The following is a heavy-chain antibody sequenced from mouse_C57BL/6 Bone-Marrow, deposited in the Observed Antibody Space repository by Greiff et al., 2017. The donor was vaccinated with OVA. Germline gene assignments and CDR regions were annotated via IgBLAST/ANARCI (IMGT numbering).Heavy chain of an antibody. V-gene: IGHV1-76*01. CDR2: IYPGSGNT. J-gene: IGHJ1*03. CDR1: GYTFTDYY. D-gene: IGHD1-1*02. Sequence: QVQLQQSGAELVRPGASVKLSCKASGYTFTDYYINWVKQRPGQGLEWIARIYPGSGNTYYNEKFKGNATLTAEKSSSTAYMQLSSLTSEDSAVYFCARALWPRYFDVWGTGTTVTVSS. CDR3: ARALWPRYFDV.